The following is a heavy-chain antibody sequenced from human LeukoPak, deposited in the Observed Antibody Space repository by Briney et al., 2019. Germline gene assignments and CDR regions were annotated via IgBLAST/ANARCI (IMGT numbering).Heavy chain of an antibody. D-gene: IGHD4-23*01. CDR2: IKQDGSEK. CDR1: GFTLRSYW. Sequence: PGGSLRLSCATSGFTLRSYWMSWVRQAPGKGGEGVANIKQDGSEKYYVDSVKGRFTISRDNAKNSLYLQMNSLRAEDTAVYYCARFGNSPFRDLPDAFHIWGQGTMVTVSS. CDR3: ARFGNSPFRDLPDAFHI. V-gene: IGHV3-7*01. J-gene: IGHJ3*02.